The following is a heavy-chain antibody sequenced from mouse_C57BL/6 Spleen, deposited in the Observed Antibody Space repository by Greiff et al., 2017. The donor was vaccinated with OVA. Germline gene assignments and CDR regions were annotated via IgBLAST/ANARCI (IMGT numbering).Heavy chain of an antibody. CDR1: GYSITSGYY. CDR3: ARAPSYYGSSLDWYFDV. J-gene: IGHJ1*03. CDR2: ISYDGSN. V-gene: IGHV3-6*01. Sequence: EVKLQESGPGLVKPSQSLSLTCSVTGYSITSGYYWNWIRQFPGNKLEWMGYISYDGSNNYNPSLKNRISITRDTSKNQFFLKLNSVTTEDTATYYCARAPSYYGSSLDWYFDVWGTGTTVTVSS. D-gene: IGHD1-1*01.